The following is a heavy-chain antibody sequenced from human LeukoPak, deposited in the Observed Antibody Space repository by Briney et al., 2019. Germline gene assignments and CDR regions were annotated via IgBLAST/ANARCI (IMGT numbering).Heavy chain of an antibody. CDR1: GGSISSYY. Sequence: SETLSLTCTVSGGSISSYYWSWIRQPAGKGLEWIGRIYTSGSTNYNPSLKRRVTMSVDTSKNQFSLKLSSVTAADTAVYYCARGRPKRGYSGYDFWGQGTLVTVSS. J-gene: IGHJ4*02. V-gene: IGHV4-4*07. CDR2: IYTSGST. D-gene: IGHD5-12*01. CDR3: ARGRPKRGYSGYDF.